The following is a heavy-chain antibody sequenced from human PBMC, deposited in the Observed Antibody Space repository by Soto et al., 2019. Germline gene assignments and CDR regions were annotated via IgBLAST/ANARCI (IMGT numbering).Heavy chain of an antibody. D-gene: IGHD6-25*01. Sequence: GASVKVSCKASGYTFTGYYMHWVRQAPGQGLEWMGWMNPNSGNTGYAQKFQGRVTVTRSTSISAAYMELGSLRSEDTAVYYCARKKRNSSAPYNYYYGRDVGGKGPTVP. CDR1: GYTFTGYY. CDR2: MNPNSGNT. V-gene: IGHV1-8*02. CDR3: ARKKRNSSAPYNYYYGRDV. J-gene: IGHJ6*04.